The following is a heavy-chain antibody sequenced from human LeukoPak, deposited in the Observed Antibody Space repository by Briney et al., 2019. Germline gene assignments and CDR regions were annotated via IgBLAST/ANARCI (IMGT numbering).Heavy chain of an antibody. J-gene: IGHJ4*02. V-gene: IGHV4-59*01. CDR1: GGSISSYY. CDR2: IYYSGST. D-gene: IGHD6-13*01. Sequence: PSETLSLTCTVSGGSISSYYWSWIRQPPGKGLEWIGYIYYSGSTNYNPSLKSRVTISVDTSKNQFSLKLSSVTAADTAVYYCAREALWAAAGDFDYWGQGTLVTVSS. CDR3: AREALWAAAGDFDY.